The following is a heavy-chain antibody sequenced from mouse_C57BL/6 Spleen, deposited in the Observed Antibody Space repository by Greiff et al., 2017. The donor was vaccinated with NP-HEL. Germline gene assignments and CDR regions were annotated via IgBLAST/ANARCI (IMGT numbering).Heavy chain of an antibody. CDR2: IDPETGGT. J-gene: IGHJ4*01. V-gene: IGHV1-15*01. Sequence: LVESGAELVRPGASVTLSCKASGYTFTDYEMHWVKQTPVHGLEWIGAIDPETGGTAYNQKFKGKAILTADKSSSTAYMELRSLTSEDSAVYYCTSPGGYGAMDYWGQGTSVTVSS. D-gene: IGHD1-1*02. CDR1: GYTFTDYE. CDR3: TSPGGYGAMDY.